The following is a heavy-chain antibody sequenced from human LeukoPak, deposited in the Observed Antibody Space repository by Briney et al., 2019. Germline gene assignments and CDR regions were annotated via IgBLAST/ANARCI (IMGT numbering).Heavy chain of an antibody. J-gene: IGHJ4*02. D-gene: IGHD3-10*01. V-gene: IGHV3-73*01. CDR2: IRTKANNYAT. CDR3: MNPNHYGSGR. Sequence: KAGGSLRLSCAASGFTFSGSVMHWVRQASGKGLEWVARIRTKANNYATAFAASVKGRFTISRDDSKNTAYLQVNSLKTEDTAVYYCMNPNHYGSGRWGQGTLVTVSS. CDR1: GFTFSGSV.